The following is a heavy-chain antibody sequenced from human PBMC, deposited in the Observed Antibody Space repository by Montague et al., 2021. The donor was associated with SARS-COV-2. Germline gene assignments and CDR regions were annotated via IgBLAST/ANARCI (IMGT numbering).Heavy chain of an antibody. CDR3: VRDQGRSNWNYPDY. CDR1: GGSISGYY. Sequence: SDILSLTRTVSGGSISGYYWSWFRQYAGKGLEWIGRIYNSGSTSYNPSLKSRVTMSVDTSKNQFSLKLSSVTAADTAVYYCVRDQGRSNWNYPDYWGQGTLVTVSS. CDR2: IYNSGST. J-gene: IGHJ4*02. V-gene: IGHV4-4*07. D-gene: IGHD1-7*01.